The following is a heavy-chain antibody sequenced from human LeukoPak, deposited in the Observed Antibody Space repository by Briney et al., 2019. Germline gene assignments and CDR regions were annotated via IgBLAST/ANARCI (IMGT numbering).Heavy chain of an antibody. CDR3: ARDRIAVAGPSYGMDV. D-gene: IGHD6-19*01. CDR1: GYTFTIYA. Sequence: ASVKVSCKASGYTFTIYAMHWVRQAPGQRLEWMGWINAGNGNTKYSQKFQGRVTITRDTSASTAYMELSSLRSEDTAVYYCARDRIAVAGPSYGMDVWGQGTTVTVSS. CDR2: INAGNGNT. V-gene: IGHV1-3*01. J-gene: IGHJ6*02.